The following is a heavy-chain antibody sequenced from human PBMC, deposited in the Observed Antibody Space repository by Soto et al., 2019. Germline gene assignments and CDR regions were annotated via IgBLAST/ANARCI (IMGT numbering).Heavy chain of an antibody. J-gene: IGHJ5*02. Sequence: SETLSRTCAISGDSVSSNTASWNWIRQSPSRGLEWLGRTYFRSKWYNDYAVSVKSRIIINPDTSNNQFSLQLNSVTPEDTAVYFCAKGDNLGPKTGYAFDPWGQGILVTV. V-gene: IGHV6-1*01. CDR2: TYFRSKWYN. CDR3: AKGDNLGPKTGYAFDP. CDR1: GDSVSSNTAS. D-gene: IGHD5-12*01.